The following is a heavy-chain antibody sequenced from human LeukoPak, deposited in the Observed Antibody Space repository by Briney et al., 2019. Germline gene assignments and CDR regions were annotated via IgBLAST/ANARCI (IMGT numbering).Heavy chain of an antibody. CDR3: AKVIEN. Sequence: PGRSLRLSCAASGFTFSSYAMHWVRQAPGKGLEWVAVISYDGSNKYYADSVKGRFTISRDNSKNTLYLQMNSLRAEDTAVYYCAKVIENWGQGTLVTVSS. CDR1: GFTFSSYA. CDR2: ISYDGSNK. J-gene: IGHJ4*02. V-gene: IGHV3-30-3*01.